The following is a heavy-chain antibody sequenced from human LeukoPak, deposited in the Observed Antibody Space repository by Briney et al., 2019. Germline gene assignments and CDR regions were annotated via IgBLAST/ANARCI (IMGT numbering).Heavy chain of an antibody. CDR2: ISYDGNTK. CDR1: GFTFSNYA. J-gene: IGHJ6*02. Sequence: GRSLRLSCAASGFTFSNYAMNWVRQAPGKGLEWVAAISYDGNTKYYADSVKGRFTISRDNSKNTLYLQMNSLRAEDTAVYYCAKGMAFYYYGMDVWGQGTTVTVSS. D-gene: IGHD2-8*01. CDR3: AKGMAFYYYGMDV. V-gene: IGHV3-30-3*01.